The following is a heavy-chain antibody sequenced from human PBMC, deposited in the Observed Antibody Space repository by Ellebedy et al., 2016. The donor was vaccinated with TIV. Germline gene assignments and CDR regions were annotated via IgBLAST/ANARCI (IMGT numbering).Heavy chain of an antibody. CDR1: GYSFTDYW. J-gene: IGHJ5*02. D-gene: IGHD6-19*01. CDR3: VRHPRYSSGGHWFDP. Sequence: GESLKISCEGSGYSFTDYWIGSVRQTPGKGLEYMGSIYPGDSDIRYSPSFQGQVTVSADKSMATAYLRWSRRKVSDTAIYYCVRHPRYSSGGHWFDPWGQGALVIVSS. V-gene: IGHV5-51*01. CDR2: IYPGDSDI.